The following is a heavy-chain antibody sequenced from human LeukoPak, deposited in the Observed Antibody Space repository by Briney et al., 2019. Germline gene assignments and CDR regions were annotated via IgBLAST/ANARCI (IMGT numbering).Heavy chain of an antibody. CDR3: VRGWQQLGS. V-gene: IGHV3-23*01. D-gene: IGHD1-1*01. J-gene: IGHJ5*02. CDR2: LTGGSDNS. CDR1: GLTFSSSA. Sequence: GGSLRLSCSASGLTFSSSAMTSVRQAPAKGLELVSSLTGGSDNSAHAACVKGRFSISRDNSKNTLYLQMNSLTAEDTAVYYGVRGWQQLGSWGRGTLVTVSS.